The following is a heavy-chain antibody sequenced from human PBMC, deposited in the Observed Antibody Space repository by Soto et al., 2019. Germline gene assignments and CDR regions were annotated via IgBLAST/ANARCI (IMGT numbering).Heavy chain of an antibody. V-gene: IGHV3-74*01. Sequence: GGSLRLSCAASGFTFSSYWMHWVRQAPGKGLVWVSRINSDGSSTSYADSVKGRFTISRDNAKNTLYLPMNSLRAEDTAVYYCAREDPAGYYGSGSPDYWGQGTLVTVSS. CDR1: GFTFSSYW. D-gene: IGHD3-10*01. CDR3: AREDPAGYYGSGSPDY. CDR2: INSDGSST. J-gene: IGHJ4*02.